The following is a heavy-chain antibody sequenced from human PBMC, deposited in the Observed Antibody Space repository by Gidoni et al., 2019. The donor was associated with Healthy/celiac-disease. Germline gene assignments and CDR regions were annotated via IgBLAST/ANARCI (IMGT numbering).Heavy chain of an antibody. CDR1: AFTFRSYS. Sequence: EVQLVESGGGLVKPGGSLRLSCPASAFTFRSYSLNWVRQAPGQGLECGASISSSSSYIYDADSVKVRFTISRDNVKNSLYLQRNSLRAEDTAVYYCARSADSLFTNGIKGEDYWGQGTLVTLSS. J-gene: IGHJ4*02. CDR3: ARSADSLFTNGIKGEDY. CDR2: ISSSSSYI. D-gene: IGHD2-8*01. V-gene: IGHV3-21*01.